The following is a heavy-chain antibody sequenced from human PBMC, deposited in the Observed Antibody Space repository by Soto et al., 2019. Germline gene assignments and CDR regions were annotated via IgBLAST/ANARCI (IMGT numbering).Heavy chain of an antibody. CDR2: VSAYNGNI. Sequence: QVQLVQSGAEVKKPGASVKVSCKASGYTFTNYGISWVRQAPGQGLEWMGWVSAYNGNINYAQKLQGRVTMTTETSERTAYMELRSLRSDDTAMYYCASSYCGGNFYSNLPVDYYDYGMDVWGQGNTVTVSS. CDR3: ASSYCGGNFYSNLPVDYYDYGMDV. J-gene: IGHJ6*02. V-gene: IGHV1-18*01. D-gene: IGHD2-21*02. CDR1: GYTFTNYG.